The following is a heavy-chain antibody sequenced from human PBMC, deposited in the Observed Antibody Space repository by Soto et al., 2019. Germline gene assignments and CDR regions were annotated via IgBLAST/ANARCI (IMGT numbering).Heavy chain of an antibody. V-gene: IGHV4-30-2*01. CDR3: ARDSVFKHTSGYYFPSGSFDI. CDR2: IYHSGST. Sequence: SLTMRVPCSVAYGSISSGCYSWIWIKQKPGKGLEWIGYIYHSGSTDYNPSLKSRVTISLDTSTNQSSLELTFVTAAYTAVYYCARDSVFKHTSGYYFPSGSFDIWGQGTMVSVS. J-gene: IGHJ3*02. CDR1: YGSISSGCYS. D-gene: IGHD1-1*01.